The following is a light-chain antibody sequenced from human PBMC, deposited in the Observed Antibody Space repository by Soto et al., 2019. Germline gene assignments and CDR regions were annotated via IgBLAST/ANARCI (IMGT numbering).Light chain of an antibody. V-gene: IGKV3-11*01. CDR2: GAY. J-gene: IGKJ4*01. CDR3: QHRSN. Sequence: IVLTQSPATLSFSPGERATLSCRASQSVSSYIAWYQQKPGQAPRLLVYGAYNRATGIPDRFSGSASGTDFSLTISSLEAEDFATYYCQHRSNFGGGTKVEIK. CDR1: QSVSSY.